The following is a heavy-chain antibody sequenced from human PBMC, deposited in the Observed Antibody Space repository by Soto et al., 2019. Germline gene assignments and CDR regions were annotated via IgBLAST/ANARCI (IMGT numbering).Heavy chain of an antibody. CDR1: GGSISSSSYY. Sequence: SETLSLTCTVSGGSISSSSYYWGWIRQPPGKGLEWIGSIYYSGSTYYNPSLKSRVTISVDTSKNQFSLTLSSVTAADTAVYYCARRRLTVTSINYYYYGMDVWGQGTTVT. D-gene: IGHD4-17*01. J-gene: IGHJ6*02. CDR3: ARRRLTVTSINYYYYGMDV. CDR2: IYYSGST. V-gene: IGHV4-39*01.